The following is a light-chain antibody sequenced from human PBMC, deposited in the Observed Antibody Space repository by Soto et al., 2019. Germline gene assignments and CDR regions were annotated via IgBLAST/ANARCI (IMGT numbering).Light chain of an antibody. CDR2: GAS. J-gene: IGKJ4*01. CDR3: QQYTDWPHT. CDR1: QSVSSS. V-gene: IGKV3-15*01. Sequence: EIVMTQSPATLSVSPGERATLSCRASQSVSSSLAWYQQKRGQAARLLIHGASTRATGIADRFSGSGSGTEFTLTISSLQSEDFAVYYCQQYTDWPHTFGGGTKVEIK.